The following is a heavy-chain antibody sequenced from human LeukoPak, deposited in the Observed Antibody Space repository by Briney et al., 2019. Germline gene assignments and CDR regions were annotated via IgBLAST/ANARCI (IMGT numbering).Heavy chain of an antibody. J-gene: IGHJ4*02. Sequence: ASVKVSCKASGYTFTSYYMHWVRQAPGQGLEWMGIINPSGGSTSYAQKFQGRVTMTRDTSTSTVYMELSSPRSEDTAVYYCARDPSGYSGYDSHYFDYWGQGTLVTVSS. V-gene: IGHV1-46*01. CDR2: INPSGGST. D-gene: IGHD5-12*01. CDR1: GYTFTSYY. CDR3: ARDPSGYSGYDSHYFDY.